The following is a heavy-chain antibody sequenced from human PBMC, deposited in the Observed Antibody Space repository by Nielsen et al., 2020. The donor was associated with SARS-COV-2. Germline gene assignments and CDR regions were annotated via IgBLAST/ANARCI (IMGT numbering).Heavy chain of an antibody. CDR2: ISSSSSYI. V-gene: IGHV3-21*01. CDR3: ARSGEGIVVVPAAMSVYMDV. CDR1: GFTFSSYS. Sequence: EGSLRLSCAASGFTFSSYSMNWVRQAPGKGLEWVSSISSSSSYIYYADSVKGRFTISRDNAKNSLYLQMNSLRAEDTAVYYCARSGEGIVVVPAAMSVYMDVWGKGTTVTVSS. D-gene: IGHD2-2*01. J-gene: IGHJ6*03.